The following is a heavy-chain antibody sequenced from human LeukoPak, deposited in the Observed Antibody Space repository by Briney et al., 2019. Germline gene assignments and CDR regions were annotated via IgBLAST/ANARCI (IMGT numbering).Heavy chain of an antibody. J-gene: IGHJ5*02. V-gene: IGHV3-49*04. CDR3: TVQVVPSDNWFDP. CDR2: IRSKAYGGTA. CDR1: GLLFGDYA. D-gene: IGHD2-2*01. Sequence: GGSLRLSCTASGLLFGDYAMTWVRQVPGKGLEWLGCIRSKAYGGTAEYAASVKGRFTISRDDSKSVAYVQMNSLKTEDTAVYHCTVQVVPSDNWFDPWGQGTLVTVSS.